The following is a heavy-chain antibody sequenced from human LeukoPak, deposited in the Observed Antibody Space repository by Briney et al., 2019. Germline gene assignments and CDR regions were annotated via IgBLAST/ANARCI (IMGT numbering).Heavy chain of an antibody. D-gene: IGHD6-19*01. V-gene: IGHV4-4*02. J-gene: IGHJ6*04. CDR3: ASGSRSDHYYGMDV. CDR1: GGSISSSNW. CDR2: IYHSGST. Sequence: SETLSLTCAVSGGSISSSNWWSWVRQPPGKGLEWIGEIYHSGSTNYNPSLKSRVTISVDKSKNQFSLKLSSVTAADTAVYYCASGSRSDHYYGMDVWGKGPRSPSPQ.